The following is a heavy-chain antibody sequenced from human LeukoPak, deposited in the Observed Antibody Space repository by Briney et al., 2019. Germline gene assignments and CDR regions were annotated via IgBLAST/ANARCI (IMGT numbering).Heavy chain of an antibody. D-gene: IGHD3/OR15-3a*01. J-gene: IGHJ6*03. Sequence: ASGTLSLTCSVSGTSITDYYWNWIRQPAGKGLEWIGRVFPPGSTNYSPSLKSRVIMSADASKNQFFLKLSSVTAADTAIYFCARAAGLKGYSYYYHMDVWGKGTTVIVSS. CDR2: VFPPGST. CDR1: GTSITDYY. CDR3: ARAAGLKGYSYYYHMDV. V-gene: IGHV4-4*07.